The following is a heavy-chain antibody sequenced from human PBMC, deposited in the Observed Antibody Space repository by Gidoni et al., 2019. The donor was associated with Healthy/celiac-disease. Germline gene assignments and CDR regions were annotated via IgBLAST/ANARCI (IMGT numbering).Heavy chain of an antibody. D-gene: IGHD2-2*01. CDR2: ISGSGGTT. Sequence: EVQLLESGGGLVQPGGSLRLSCAASGFIFSSYAMSWVRQAPGKGLEWVSLISGSGGTTYYADSVKGRFTISRDNSKNTLYLQMNSLRAEDTAVYYCAKEERDCSSTSCYDYFDYWGQGTLVTVSS. CDR1: GFIFSSYA. V-gene: IGHV3-23*01. J-gene: IGHJ4*02. CDR3: AKEERDCSSTSCYDYFDY.